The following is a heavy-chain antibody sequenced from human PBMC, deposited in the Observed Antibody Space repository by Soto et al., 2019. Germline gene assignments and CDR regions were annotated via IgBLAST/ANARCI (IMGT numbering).Heavy chain of an antibody. D-gene: IGHD3-22*01. V-gene: IGHV3-7*03. J-gene: IGHJ3*02. CDR2: IKQDGSEK. CDR3: ARGSRYYDSRGYYLDAFDI. Sequence: GLSLRLSCAASGFTFSSFWMNWVRQAPGKGLEWVAHIKQDGSEKYYMDSVRGRFTISRDNAKNSLYLQMNSLRAEDTAVYYCARGSRYYDSRGYYLDAFDIWGQGTMVTVSS. CDR1: GFTFSSFW.